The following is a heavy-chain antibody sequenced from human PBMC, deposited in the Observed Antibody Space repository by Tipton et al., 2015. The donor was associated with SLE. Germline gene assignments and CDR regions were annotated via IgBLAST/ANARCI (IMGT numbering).Heavy chain of an antibody. CDR2: ITKSSTYL. CDR1: GFSFSSYA. CDR3: ARGRDHLY. V-gene: IGHV3-21*01. Sequence: GSLRLSCAASGFSFSSYAMSWVRQAPGKGLEWVSSITKSSTYLYYADSVKGRFTISRDDAKSSLYLQMNSLRAEDTAVYYCARGRDHLYWGQGSLVTVSS. J-gene: IGHJ1*01.